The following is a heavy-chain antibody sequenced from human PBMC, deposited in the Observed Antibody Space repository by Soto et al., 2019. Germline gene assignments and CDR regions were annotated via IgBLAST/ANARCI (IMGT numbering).Heavy chain of an antibody. D-gene: IGHD2-15*01. Sequence: ASVKVSCKASGYTFTGYYMHWVRQAPGQGLEWMGWINPNSGGTNYAQKFQGWVTMTRDTSISTAYMELSRLRSDDTAVYYCARDPVGEDGYYGMDVWGQGTTVTVSS. CDR1: GYTFTGYY. CDR2: INPNSGGT. J-gene: IGHJ6*02. CDR3: ARDPVGEDGYYGMDV. V-gene: IGHV1-2*04.